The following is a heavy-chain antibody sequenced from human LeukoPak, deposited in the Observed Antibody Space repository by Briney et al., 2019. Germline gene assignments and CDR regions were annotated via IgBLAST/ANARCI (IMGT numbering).Heavy chain of an antibody. V-gene: IGHV4-59*01. J-gene: IGHJ4*02. CDR2: IYYSGST. Sequence: SETLSLTCTVSGGSISSYYWSWIRQPPGKGLEWIGYIYYSGSTNYNPSLKSRVTISVDTSKNQFSLKLSSVTAADTAVYYCAGPRVGYFDYWGQGTLVTVSS. CDR1: GGSISSYY. CDR3: AGPRVGYFDY.